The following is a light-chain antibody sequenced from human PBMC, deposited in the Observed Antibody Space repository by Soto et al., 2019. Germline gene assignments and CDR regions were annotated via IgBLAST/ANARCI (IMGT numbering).Light chain of an antibody. CDR3: QQYYNWTRT. CDR2: GTS. Sequence: EVVWTQSPGTLSLSPGERATLSCRASQSVNSDYLAWSPQNACQAPRLLIYGTSSRATGIPDRFSGSGSGTDFNLTISRLEPEDFAVYECQQYYNWTRTFGQGTKVDIK. CDR1: QSVNSDY. V-gene: IGKV3-20*01. J-gene: IGKJ1*01.